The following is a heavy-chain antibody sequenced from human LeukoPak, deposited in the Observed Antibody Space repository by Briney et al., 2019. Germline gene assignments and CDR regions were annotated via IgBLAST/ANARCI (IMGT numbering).Heavy chain of an antibody. CDR1: GGSISSYY. V-gene: IGHV4-59*01. D-gene: IGHD6-6*01. CDR2: IYYSGST. CDR3: ARVGEQLVRDYYYMDV. J-gene: IGHJ6*03. Sequence: SETLSLTCTVSGGSISSYYWSWIRQPPGKGLEWIGYIYYSGSTNYNPSLKSRVTISVDTSKNQFSLKLSSVTAADTAVYYCARVGEQLVRDYYYMDVWGKGTTVTVSS.